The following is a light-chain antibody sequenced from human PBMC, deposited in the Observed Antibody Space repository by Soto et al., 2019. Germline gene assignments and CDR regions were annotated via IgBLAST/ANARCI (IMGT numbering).Light chain of an antibody. CDR2: DVS. CDR1: SSDVGGYNY. CDR3: SSYTSSSTPYV. J-gene: IGLJ1*01. Sequence: SLLAQPASWSGSPGQWITISCTGTSSDVGGYNYVSWYQQHPGKAPKLMIYDVSSRPSGVSNRFSGAKSGNTASLTISGLQTEDEADYYCSSYTSSSTPYVFGTGTKVTVL. V-gene: IGLV2-14*01.